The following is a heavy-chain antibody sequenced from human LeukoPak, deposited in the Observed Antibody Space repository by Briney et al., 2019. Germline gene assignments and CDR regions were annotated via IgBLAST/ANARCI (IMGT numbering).Heavy chain of an antibody. D-gene: IGHD2-2*01. CDR1: GGSISSSSYY. J-gene: IGHJ5*02. V-gene: IGHV4-39*07. Sequence: SETLSLTCTVSGGSISSSSYYWGCIRQPPGKGLEWIGEINHSGSTNYNPSLKSRVTISVDTSKNQFSLKLSSVTAADTAVYYCARVVVVPAAIRGRSYNWFDPWGQGTLVTVSS. CDR2: INHSGST. CDR3: ARVVVVPAAIRGRSYNWFDP.